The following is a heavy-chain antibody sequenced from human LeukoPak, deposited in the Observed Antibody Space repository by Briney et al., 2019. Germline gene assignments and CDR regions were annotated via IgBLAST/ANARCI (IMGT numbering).Heavy chain of an antibody. CDR2: IYTSGST. V-gene: IGHV4-4*07. CDR3: ARGIAAAFPGWFDP. D-gene: IGHD6-13*01. CDR1: GGSISSYY. J-gene: IGHJ5*02. Sequence: SETLSLTCTVSGGSISSYYWSWIRQPAGKVLEWIGRIYTSGSTNYNPSLKSRVTMSVDTSKNQFSLKLSSVTASDTAVYYCARGIAAAFPGWFDPWGQGTLVTVSS.